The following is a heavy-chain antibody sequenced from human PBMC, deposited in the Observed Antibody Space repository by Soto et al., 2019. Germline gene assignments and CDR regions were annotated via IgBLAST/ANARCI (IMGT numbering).Heavy chain of an antibody. CDR2: IIPIFGTT. CDR3: ARDPRQDCSGETCYYS. CDR1: GGPLSSYV. J-gene: IGHJ4*02. V-gene: IGHV1-69*13. D-gene: IGHD2-15*01. Sequence: SVKVSCKASGGPLSSYVISWVRQAPGQGLEWMGGIIPIFGTTTYGEKFQGRVTITADESTSTTYMELSSLKSEDTAVYYCARDPRQDCSGETCYYSWGQGTLGTVPS.